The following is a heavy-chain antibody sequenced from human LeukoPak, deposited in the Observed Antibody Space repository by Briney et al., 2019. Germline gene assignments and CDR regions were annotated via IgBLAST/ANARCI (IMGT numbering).Heavy chain of an antibody. CDR3: ASGDNMDV. D-gene: IGHD3-3*01. CDR2: INQDASEK. V-gene: IGHV3-7*01. J-gene: IGHJ6*03. Sequence: GGSLRLSCAASGFTFSSYTMSWVRQAPGKGLEWVANINQDASEKNYEGSVKGRFTISRDNAKNSLYLQMNSLRAEDTALYYCASGDNMDVWGKGTTVTVSS. CDR1: GFTFSSYT.